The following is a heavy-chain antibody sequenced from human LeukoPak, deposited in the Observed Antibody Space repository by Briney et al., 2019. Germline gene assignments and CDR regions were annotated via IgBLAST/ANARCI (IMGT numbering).Heavy chain of an antibody. Sequence: PSETLSLTCTVSGGSISSSSCYWGWIRQPPGKGLEWIGEINHSGSTNYNPSLKSRVTISVDTSKNQFSLKLSSVTAADTAVYYCARVLGRYSSSWSPVGYWGQGTLVTVSS. J-gene: IGHJ4*02. CDR3: ARVLGRYSSSWSPVGY. CDR1: GGSISSSSCY. CDR2: INHSGST. D-gene: IGHD6-13*01. V-gene: IGHV4-39*07.